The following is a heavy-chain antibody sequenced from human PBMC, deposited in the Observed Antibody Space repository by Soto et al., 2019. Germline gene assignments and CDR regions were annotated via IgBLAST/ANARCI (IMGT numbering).Heavy chain of an antibody. D-gene: IGHD5-12*01. CDR3: ARQPIVATLRYYGMDV. J-gene: IGHJ6*02. Sequence: LRLSCAASGFTFSSYAMSWVRQAPGKGLEWVSAISGSGGSTYYADSVKGRFTISRDNSKNTLYLQMNSLKASDTAMYYCARQPIVATLRYYGMDVWGQGTTVTVSS. CDR2: ISGSGGST. V-gene: IGHV3-23*01. CDR1: GFTFSSYA.